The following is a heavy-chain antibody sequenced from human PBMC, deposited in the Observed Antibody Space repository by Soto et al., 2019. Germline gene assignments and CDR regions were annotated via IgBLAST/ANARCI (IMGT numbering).Heavy chain of an antibody. J-gene: IGHJ4*02. CDR1: GYTFTSYA. Sequence: AASVKVSCKASGYTFTSYAMHWVRQAPGQRLEWMGWINAGDGNTKYSQKFQGRVTITRDTSASTAYMELSSLRSEDTAVYYCASGITMIVVVPPDYWGQGTLVTVSS. CDR2: INAGDGNT. CDR3: ASGITMIVVVPPDY. V-gene: IGHV1-3*01. D-gene: IGHD3-22*01.